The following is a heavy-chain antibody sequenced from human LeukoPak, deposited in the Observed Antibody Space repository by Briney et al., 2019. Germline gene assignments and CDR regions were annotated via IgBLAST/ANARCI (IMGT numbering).Heavy chain of an antibody. J-gene: IGHJ2*01. Sequence: SETLSLTCTVSGGSISSYYWSWIRQPPGKGLGWIGYIYYSGSTNYNPSLKSRVTISVDTSKNQFSLKLSSVTAADTAVYYCARDAPGSYCGGDCSHWYFDLWGRGTLVTVSS. CDR3: ARDAPGSYCGGDCSHWYFDL. CDR2: IYYSGST. D-gene: IGHD2-21*02. CDR1: GGSISSYY. V-gene: IGHV4-59*01.